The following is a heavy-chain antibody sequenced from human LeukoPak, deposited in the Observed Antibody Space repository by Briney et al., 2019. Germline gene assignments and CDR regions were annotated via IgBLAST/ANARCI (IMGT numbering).Heavy chain of an antibody. CDR1: GFTFSSYA. CDR3: ARDRPNNGYPDALDI. CDR2: ISSDGNNQ. Sequence: QSGGSLRLSCAASGFTFSSYAMHWVRQAPGKGLEWVAVISSDGNNQNFADSVKGRFTISRDNSKKTLYLQMNSLRTEDTAMYYCARDRPNNGYPDALDIWGQGTRVTVSS. D-gene: IGHD3-22*01. J-gene: IGHJ3*02. V-gene: IGHV3-30-3*01.